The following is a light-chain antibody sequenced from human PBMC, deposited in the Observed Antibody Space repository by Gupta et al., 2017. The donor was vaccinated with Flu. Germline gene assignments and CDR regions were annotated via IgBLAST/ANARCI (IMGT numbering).Light chain of an antibody. CDR2: AVT. Sequence: QYATTPPRSVSGSPGQSVTITCTGTSNDVGAYNRVSWYEQRPGKAPKLILDAVTVRPSVVPDRFSGSKSGNTASLTISGLQADDEADYYCSSHAGRGRVTWGFGTVTTVTVL. J-gene: IGLJ1*01. CDR1: SNDVGAYNR. V-gene: IGLV2-11*01. CDR3: SSHAGRGRVTWG.